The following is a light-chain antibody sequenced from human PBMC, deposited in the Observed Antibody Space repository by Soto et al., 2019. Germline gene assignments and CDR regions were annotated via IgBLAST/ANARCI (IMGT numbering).Light chain of an antibody. CDR3: QQYTNWPPNT. CDR1: QRVYSN. V-gene: IGKV3-15*01. CDR2: GAS. Sequence: EILMTQAPGTRSVSPGGSATFSCRASQRVYSNLAWYQQRPGQAPRLLIYGASTRATGVPARFSGRGSGTEFTLTISSLQSEDFAVYYCQQYTNWPPNTFGQGTRLEIK. J-gene: IGKJ5*01.